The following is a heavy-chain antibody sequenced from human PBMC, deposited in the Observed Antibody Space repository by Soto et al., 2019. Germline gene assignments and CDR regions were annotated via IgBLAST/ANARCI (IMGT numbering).Heavy chain of an antibody. CDR2: IIPILGIA. D-gene: IGHD2-15*01. Sequence: ASVKVSCKASGGTFSSYTISWVRQAPGQGLEWMGRIIPILGIANYAQKFQGRVTITADKSTSTAYMELSSLRSEDTAVYYCARDHCSGGSCYREGSVDYWGQGTLVTVSS. CDR1: GGTFSSYT. V-gene: IGHV1-69*04. CDR3: ARDHCSGGSCYREGSVDY. J-gene: IGHJ4*02.